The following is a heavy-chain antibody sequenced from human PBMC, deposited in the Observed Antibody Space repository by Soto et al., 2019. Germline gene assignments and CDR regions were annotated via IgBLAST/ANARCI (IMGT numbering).Heavy chain of an antibody. V-gene: IGHV5-10-1*01. D-gene: IGHD6-13*01. CDR3: AMLQAAAGDNDLTYDY. Sequence: PGESLKISCKGSGYSFTSYWISWVRQMPGKGLDWMGRIDPSDSYTNYSPSFQGHVTISADKSISTAYLQWSSLKASDTAMYYCAMLQAAAGDNDLTYDYWGQGTLGTVSS. CDR1: GYSFTSYW. CDR2: IDPSDSYT. J-gene: IGHJ4*02.